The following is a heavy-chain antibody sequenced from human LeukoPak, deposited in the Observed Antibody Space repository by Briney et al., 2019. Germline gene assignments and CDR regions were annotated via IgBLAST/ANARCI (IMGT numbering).Heavy chain of an antibody. Sequence: ASVRVSCKASGYTFTSYGISWVRQAPGQGLAWMGWISAYNGNTNYAQKLQGRVTMTTDTSTSTAYMELRSLRSDDTAVYYCARAGIVVVPAAMRKWFDPWGQGTLVTVSS. CDR1: GYTFTSYG. CDR2: ISAYNGNT. V-gene: IGHV1-18*01. D-gene: IGHD2-2*01. CDR3: ARAGIVVVPAAMRKWFDP. J-gene: IGHJ5*02.